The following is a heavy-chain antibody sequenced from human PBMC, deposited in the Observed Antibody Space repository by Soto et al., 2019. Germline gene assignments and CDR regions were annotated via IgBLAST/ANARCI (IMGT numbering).Heavy chain of an antibody. CDR3: ATNYGSGSAHFDY. D-gene: IGHD3-10*01. CDR2: VIPMVGMS. V-gene: IGHV1-69*02. Sequence: QVQLGQSGAEVKKPGSSVKVSCTASGGTFNFYSISWVRQAPGQGLEWVGRVIPMVGMSEYAQKFQGRVTITADKSTSTAYMNLRSLRSEDTAVYYCATNYGSGSAHFDYWGQGTLVTVSS. CDR1: GGTFNFYS. J-gene: IGHJ4*02.